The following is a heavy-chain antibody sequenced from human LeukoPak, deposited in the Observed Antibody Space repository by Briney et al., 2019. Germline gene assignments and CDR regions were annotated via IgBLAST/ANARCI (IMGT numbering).Heavy chain of an antibody. J-gene: IGHJ5*01. Sequence: PSETLSLTCTVSGGSVNSGTYYWSWIRQPPGKGLEWIGSIYFSGSTYYNPSLKSRVTISVDTSKNQFSLQLRSVTAADTAVHYCARLHYYDSSGNYYGANWFDSWGQGTLVTVSS. V-gene: IGHV4-39*01. CDR1: GGSVNSGTYY. D-gene: IGHD3-22*01. CDR2: IYFSGST. CDR3: ARLHYYDSSGNYYGANWFDS.